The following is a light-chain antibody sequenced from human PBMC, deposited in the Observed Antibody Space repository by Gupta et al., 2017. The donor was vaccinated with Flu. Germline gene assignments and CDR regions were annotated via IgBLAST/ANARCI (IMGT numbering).Light chain of an antibody. Sequence: MVITTSPDSMAGSMGDMVTTNCKSSQSVLYSSNDKTYLAWYQQKPGQPPKLLIYWASTRESGVPDRFSGSGSGTDFTLTISSLQAEDVAVYYCQQYYSTPPTFGQGTKLEIK. CDR1: QSVLYSSNDKTY. CDR3: QQYYSTPPT. CDR2: WAS. J-gene: IGKJ2*01. V-gene: IGKV4-1*01.